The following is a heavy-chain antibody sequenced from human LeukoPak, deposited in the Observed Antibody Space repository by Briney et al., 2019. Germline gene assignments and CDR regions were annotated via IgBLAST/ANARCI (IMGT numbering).Heavy chain of an antibody. J-gene: IGHJ3*02. CDR1: GYTFTSFY. CDR3: ARGVAGNDAFDI. D-gene: IGHD6-19*01. CDR2: INPSGGST. V-gene: IGHV1-46*01. Sequence: GASVKVSFKASGYTFTSFYMHWVRQAPGQGLEWMGIINPSGGSTSYAQNFQGRVTMPRDTSTSTVYMELSSLRSEDTAVYYCARGVAGNDAFDIWGQGTMVTVSS.